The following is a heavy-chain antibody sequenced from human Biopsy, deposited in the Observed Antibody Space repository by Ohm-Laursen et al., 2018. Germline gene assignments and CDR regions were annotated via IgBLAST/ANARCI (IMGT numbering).Heavy chain of an antibody. CDR1: GGSFSTYY. CDR2: IDYRWST. Sequence: PSQTLSLTCSVSGGSFSTYYWTWIRQPPGKGLEWIACIDYRWSTNYNPSLKSRVSISIDTSKNQLSLRLNSVTAADTAVYYCARVSRSIYDSTFDSFNIWGPGTMVSVSS. V-gene: IGHV4-59*01. J-gene: IGHJ3*02. CDR3: ARVSRSIYDSTFDSFNI. D-gene: IGHD3-22*01.